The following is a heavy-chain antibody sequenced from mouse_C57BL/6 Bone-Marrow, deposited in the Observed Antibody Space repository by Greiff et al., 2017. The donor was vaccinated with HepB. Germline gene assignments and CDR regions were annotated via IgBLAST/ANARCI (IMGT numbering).Heavy chain of an antibody. CDR1: GFTFSDYG. CDR3: ARNGEENVFDY. Sequence: EVQVVESGGGLVQPGGSLKLSCAASGFTFSDYGMAWVRQGPRKGLEWVAFISNLAYSIYYADTVTGRFTISGENAKNTLYLEMSSLRSEDTAVYFCARNGEENVFDYWGQGTLVTVSA. CDR2: ISNLAYSI. D-gene: IGHD1-1*01. J-gene: IGHJ3*01. V-gene: IGHV5-15*01.